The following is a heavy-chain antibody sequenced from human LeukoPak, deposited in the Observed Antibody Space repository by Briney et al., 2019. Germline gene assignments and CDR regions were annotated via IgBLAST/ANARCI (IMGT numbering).Heavy chain of an antibody. J-gene: IGHJ4*02. CDR3: ARLVVVVAATHEGYFDY. V-gene: IGHV3-66*01. Sequence: PGGSLRLSCAASGFTVSSNYMSWVRQAPGKGLEWVSVIYSGGSTYHADSVRGRFTISRDSSKNTLYLQMNSLRAEDTAVYYCARLVVVVAATHEGYFDYWGQGTLVTVSS. D-gene: IGHD2-15*01. CDR1: GFTVSSNY. CDR2: IYSGGST.